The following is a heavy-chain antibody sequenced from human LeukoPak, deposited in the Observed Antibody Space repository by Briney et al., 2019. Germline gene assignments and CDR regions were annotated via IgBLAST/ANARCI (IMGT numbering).Heavy chain of an antibody. CDR2: INHSGST. V-gene: IGHV4-34*01. D-gene: IGHD3-22*01. J-gene: IGHJ6*02. CDR1: GGSFNGYY. CDR3: ARFYDSSGYLSLYYYGMDV. Sequence: SETLSLACAVYGGSFNGYYWTWIRQPPGKGLEWIGEINHSGSTDYNPSLKSRVTISVDTSKNQFSLKLSSVTAADTAVYYCARFYDSSGYLSLYYYGMDVWGQGTTVTVSS.